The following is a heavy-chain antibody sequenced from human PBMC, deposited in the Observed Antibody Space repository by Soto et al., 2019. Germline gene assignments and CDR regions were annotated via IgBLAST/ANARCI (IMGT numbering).Heavy chain of an antibody. CDR1: GGTFSSYA. J-gene: IGHJ6*02. V-gene: IGHV1-69*13. CDR2: IIPIFGTA. Sequence: GASVKVSCKASGGTFSSYAISWVRQAPGQGLEWMGGIIPIFGTANYAQKFQGRVTITADESTSTAYMELSSLRSEDTAVYYCASHYDFWSGPKDGYYGMDVWGQGTTVTVSS. CDR3: ASHYDFWSGPKDGYYGMDV. D-gene: IGHD3-3*01.